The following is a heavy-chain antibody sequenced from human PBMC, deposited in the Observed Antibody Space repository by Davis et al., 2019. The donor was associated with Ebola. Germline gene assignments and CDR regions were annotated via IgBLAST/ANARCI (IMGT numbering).Heavy chain of an antibody. Sequence: PSETLSLTCTVSGGSISSGDYYWSWIRQPPGKGLEWIGYIYYSGSTYYNPSLKSRVTISIDTSKNQFSLKMRSVTAADTAVYYCARGGGTAGDDYWGQGTLVTVSS. V-gene: IGHV4-30-4*02. CDR3: ARGGGTAGDDY. J-gene: IGHJ4*02. CDR2: IYYSGST. CDR1: GGSISSGDYY. D-gene: IGHD3-16*01.